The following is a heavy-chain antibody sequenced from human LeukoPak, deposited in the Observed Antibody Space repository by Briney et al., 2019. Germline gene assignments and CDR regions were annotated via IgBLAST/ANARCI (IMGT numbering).Heavy chain of an antibody. J-gene: IGHJ4*02. D-gene: IGHD3-10*01. CDR3: AKGSYSGDSSPTGDDY. CDR1: GFTFSSYG. V-gene: IGHV3-33*06. CDR2: IWYDGSNK. Sequence: PGRSLRLSCAASGFTFSSYGMHWVRQAPGKGLEWVAVIWYDGSNKYYADSVKGRFTISRDNSKNTLYLQMNSLRAEDTAIYYCAKGSYSGDSSPTGDDYWGQGTLVTVSS.